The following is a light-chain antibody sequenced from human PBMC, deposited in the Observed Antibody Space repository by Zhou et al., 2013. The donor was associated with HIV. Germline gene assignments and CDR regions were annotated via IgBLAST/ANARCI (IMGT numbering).Light chain of an antibody. CDR1: QSLLHSNGFNY. J-gene: IGKJ3*01. CDR2: LGX. V-gene: IGKV2-28*01. CDR3: MQTLQTPG. Sequence: DIVMTQSPLSLPVTPGEPASISCKSSQSLLHSNGFNYLDWYLQKPGQSPQLLIYLGXYRASGVPDRFSGSVSGTDFTLKISRVEAEDVGVYYCMQTLQTPGFGPGTKVDIK.